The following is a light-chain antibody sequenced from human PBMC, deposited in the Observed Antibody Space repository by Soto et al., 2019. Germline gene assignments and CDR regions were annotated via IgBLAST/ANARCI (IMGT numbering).Light chain of an antibody. CDR2: EGN. V-gene: IGLV2-23*03. J-gene: IGLJ3*02. CDR1: SNEFGNYNL. Sequence: QSALTQPASVSGSPGQSITISCTGTSNEFGNYNLVSWYQQHPHKAPKLILYEGNKRPSEVSNRFSGSKLGYTASLTISGLQADDEADYYCCSYAGSSTFVFGGGTKLTVL. CDR3: CSYAGSSTFV.